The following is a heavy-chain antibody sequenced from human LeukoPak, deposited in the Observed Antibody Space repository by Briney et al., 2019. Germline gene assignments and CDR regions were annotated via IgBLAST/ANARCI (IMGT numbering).Heavy chain of an antibody. CDR1: GFTFSSYS. D-gene: IGHD6-19*01. CDR2: ITTNSSYI. Sequence: PGGSLRLSCAASGFTFSSYSMNWVRQAPGKGLEWVSSITTNSSYILYADSVRGRFTIYRDKAKNTLYLQMNSLRVEDTAVYYCVRELSGSGNVYYFDHWGQGTLVTVSS. J-gene: IGHJ4*02. V-gene: IGHV3-21*03. CDR3: VRELSGSGNVYYFDH.